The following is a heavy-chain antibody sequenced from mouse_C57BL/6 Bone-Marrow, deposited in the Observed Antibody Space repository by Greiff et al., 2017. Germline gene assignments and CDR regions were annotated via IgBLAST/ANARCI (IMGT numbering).Heavy chain of an antibody. CDR1: GYTFTSYW. Sequence: QVQLQQPGAELVKPGASVKLSCKASGYTFTSYWMQWVKQRPGQGLEWIGEIDPSDSYTNYNQKFKGKATLTVDTSSSTAYMQLSSLTSEDSAVYDCARSYDGYFDYWGQGTTLTVSA. CDR3: ARSYDGYFDY. D-gene: IGHD2-3*01. CDR2: IDPSDSYT. J-gene: IGHJ2*01. V-gene: IGHV1-50*01.